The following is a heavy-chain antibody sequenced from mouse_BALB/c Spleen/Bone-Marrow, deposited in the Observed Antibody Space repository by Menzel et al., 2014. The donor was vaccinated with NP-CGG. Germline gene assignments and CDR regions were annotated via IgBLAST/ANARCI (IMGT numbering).Heavy chain of an antibody. V-gene: IGHV3-1*02. CDR2: IHYSGYT. D-gene: IGHD1-1*01. CDR1: GYSITSDYG. Sequence: VQLQQSGPDLVKPSQSLSLTCTVTGYSITSDYGWHWIRRFPGNKLEWMGYIHYSGYTDYNPSLKSRISITRDTSKNQFFLQLNSVTTEDTATYYCTRETAVVADFDYWGQGTTLTVSS. CDR3: TRETAVVADFDY. J-gene: IGHJ2*01.